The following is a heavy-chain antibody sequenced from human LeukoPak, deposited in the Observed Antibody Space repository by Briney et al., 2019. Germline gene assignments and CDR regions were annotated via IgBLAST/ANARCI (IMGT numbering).Heavy chain of an antibody. D-gene: IGHD4-17*01. CDR1: GFTFSSYW. J-gene: IGHJ4*02. V-gene: IGHV3-7*01. CDR3: ARDPYGDGDY. CDR2: IKQDGSEK. Sequence: GGSLRLSCAASGFTFSSYWTSWVRQAPGKGLEWVANIKQDGSEKYYVNSVKGRFTISRDNAKNSLYLQMNSLRAEDTAVYYCARDPYGDGDYWGQGTLVTVSS.